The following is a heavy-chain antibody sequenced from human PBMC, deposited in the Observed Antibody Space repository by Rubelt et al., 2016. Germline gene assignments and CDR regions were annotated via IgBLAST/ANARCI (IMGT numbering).Heavy chain of an antibody. CDR2: ISPGDSDT. CDR1: GYIFTSYW. Sequence: EVQLVQSGAEVKKPWESLKISCKGSGYIFTSYWLGWVRQLPVNGLEWMGRISPGDSDTRYSPSVQGKVTISADKTISTAYLQWSRLKASDTDMYYCAGHGQVQSGDAFDIWGQGTMVTVSS. CDR3: AGHGQVQSGDAFDI. J-gene: IGHJ3*02. V-gene: IGHV5-51*01. D-gene: IGHD1-26*01.